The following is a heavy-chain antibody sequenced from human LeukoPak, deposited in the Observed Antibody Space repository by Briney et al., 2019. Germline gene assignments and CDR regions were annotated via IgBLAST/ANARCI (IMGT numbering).Heavy chain of an antibody. J-gene: IGHJ6*03. CDR3: ARVPRSYYYYYYMDV. Sequence: SETLSLTCTVSGGSISSSSYYWGWIRQPPGKGLEWIGSIYYSGSTYYNPSLKSRVTISVDTSKNQFFLKLSSVTAADTAVYYCARVPRSYYYYYYMDVWGKGTTVTVSS. CDR1: GGSISSSSYY. CDR2: IYYSGST. V-gene: IGHV4-39*07.